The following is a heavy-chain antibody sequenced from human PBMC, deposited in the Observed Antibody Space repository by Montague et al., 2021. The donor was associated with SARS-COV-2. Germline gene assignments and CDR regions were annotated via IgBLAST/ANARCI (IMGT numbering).Heavy chain of an antibody. Sequence: SETLSLTCAVDGXSFSGYYWSWIRQPPGKGLEWIGEINQSGSTNYNPSLKSRVTISVDTSKNQFSLKLSSVTAADTAVYYCARGPRITMIVVVITDIWFDPWGQGTLVTVSS. CDR1: GXSFSGYY. CDR3: ARGPRITMIVVVITDIWFDP. V-gene: IGHV4-34*01. D-gene: IGHD3-22*01. J-gene: IGHJ5*02. CDR2: INQSGST.